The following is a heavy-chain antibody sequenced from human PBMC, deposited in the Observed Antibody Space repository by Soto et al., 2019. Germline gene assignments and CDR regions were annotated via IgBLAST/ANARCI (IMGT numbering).Heavy chain of an antibody. CDR3: ASPMVTFGGVI. D-gene: IGHD3-16*01. V-gene: IGHV4-39*01. J-gene: IGHJ4*02. CDR2: VYYSGST. CDR1: GGSISSSSHY. Sequence: SETLSLTCTVSGGSISSSSHYWCWIRQPPGGGLEWVGSVYYSGSTYYNPSLTSRVTISVDTSKNRFSLKLTSVTAADTAVYYCASPMVTFGGVIWGQGTLVTVSS.